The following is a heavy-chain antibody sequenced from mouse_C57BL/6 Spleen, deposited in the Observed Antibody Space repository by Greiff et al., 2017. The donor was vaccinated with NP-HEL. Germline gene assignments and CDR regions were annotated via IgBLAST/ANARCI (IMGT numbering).Heavy chain of an antibody. CDR2: IYPGDGAT. CDR1: GYAFSSSW. D-gene: IGHD4-1*01. V-gene: IGHV1-82*01. CDR3: AINWDNDY. J-gene: IGHJ2*01. Sequence: VQLQQSGPELVKPGASVKISCKASGYAFSSSWMSWVKQRPGKGLEWMGRIYPGDGATNYNGKFKGKATLTADKSSSTAYMQLSSLTSEDSAVYFCAINWDNDYWGQGTTLTVSS.